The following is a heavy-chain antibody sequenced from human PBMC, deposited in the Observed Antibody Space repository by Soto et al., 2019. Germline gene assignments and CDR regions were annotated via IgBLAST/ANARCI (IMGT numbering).Heavy chain of an antibody. J-gene: IGHJ6*03. CDR1: GDSISSSY. V-gene: IGHV4-59*01. CDR2: MDDTGST. CDR3: ARGVLEWLLRDSYYYYMDV. Sequence: QVQLQESGPGLVKPSETLSLTCTVSGDSISSSYWNWIRQAPGKGLEWIGYMDDTGSTNYNPSLKSRVTLSVDPSNNQYSLKLSSVTAADTAVYYCARGVLEWLLRDSYYYYMDVWGKGTTVTVSS. D-gene: IGHD3-3*01.